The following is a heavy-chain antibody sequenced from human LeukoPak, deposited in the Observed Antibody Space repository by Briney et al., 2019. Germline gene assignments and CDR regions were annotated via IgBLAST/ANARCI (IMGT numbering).Heavy chain of an antibody. J-gene: IGHJ4*02. CDR1: GGTFSSYA. V-gene: IGHV1-69*06. CDR2: IIPIFGTA. Sequence: SVTVSCKASGGTFSSYAISWVRQAPGQGLEWMGGIIPIFGTANYAQKFQGRVTITADKSTSTAYMELSRLRSDDTAVYYCARGPPLRYFDWLLCTFDYWGQGTLVTVSS. D-gene: IGHD3-9*01. CDR3: ARGPPLRYFDWLLCTFDY.